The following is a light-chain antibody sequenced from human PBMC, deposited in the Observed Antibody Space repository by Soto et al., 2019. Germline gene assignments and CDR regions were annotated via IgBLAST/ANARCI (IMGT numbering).Light chain of an antibody. Sequence: EIVMTQSPASLSVSPGESVTLSCRASQSVASNLAWYQQKPGQAPRLLIYDAIIRAPDVPARFSGSWSGTEFTLTINSLQSEDFAVYYCQQYDAWPLTFGPGTKVDVK. V-gene: IGKV3-15*01. CDR1: QSVASN. CDR2: DAI. CDR3: QQYDAWPLT. J-gene: IGKJ3*01.